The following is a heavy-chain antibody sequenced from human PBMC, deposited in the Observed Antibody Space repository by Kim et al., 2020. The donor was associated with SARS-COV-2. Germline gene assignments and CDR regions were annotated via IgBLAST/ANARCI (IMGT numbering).Heavy chain of an antibody. CDR2: IKSKTDGGTT. CDR3: TTDYGGNLWYFDL. CDR1: GFTFSNAW. V-gene: IGHV3-15*01. J-gene: IGHJ2*01. D-gene: IGHD4-17*01. Sequence: GGSLRLSCAASGFTFSNAWMSWVRQAPGKGLEWVGRIKSKTDGGTTDYAAPVKGRFTISRDDSKNTLYLQMNSLKTEDTAVYYCTTDYGGNLWYFDLWGRGTLVTVSS.